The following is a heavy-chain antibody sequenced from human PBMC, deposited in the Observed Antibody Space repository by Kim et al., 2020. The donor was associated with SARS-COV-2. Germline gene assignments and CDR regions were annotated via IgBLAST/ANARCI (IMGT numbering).Heavy chain of an antibody. CDR1: GGSISSYY. D-gene: IGHD3-9*01. Sequence: SETLSLTCTVSGGSISSYYWSWIRQPPGKGLEWIGYIYYSGSTNYNPSLKSRVTISVDTSKNQFSLKLSSVTAADTAVYYCAREAWDILTGYGVFDYWGQGTLVTVSS. J-gene: IGHJ4*02. CDR3: AREAWDILTGYGVFDY. V-gene: IGHV4-59*01. CDR2: IYYSGST.